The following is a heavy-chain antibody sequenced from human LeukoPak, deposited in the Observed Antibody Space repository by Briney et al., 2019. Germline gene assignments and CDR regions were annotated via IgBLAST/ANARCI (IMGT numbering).Heavy chain of an antibody. V-gene: IGHV3-9*01. D-gene: IGHD3-22*01. Sequence: PGGSLRLSCAASGCTFDDYAMHWVRQAPGKGLEWVSGISWNSGSIGYADSVKGRFTISRDNAKNSLYLQMNSLRAEDTAVYYCATYSSLNRREFQYWGQGTLLTVSS. CDR3: ATYSSLNRREFQY. CDR2: ISWNSGSI. CDR1: GCTFDDYA. J-gene: IGHJ1*01.